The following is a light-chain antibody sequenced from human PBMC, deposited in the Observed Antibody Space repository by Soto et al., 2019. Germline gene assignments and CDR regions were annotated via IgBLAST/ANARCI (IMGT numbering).Light chain of an antibody. Sequence: EIVLTQSPDTLSLSPGERATLSCRASQSLINNYLAWYQQRPGQAPRLLFYVASNRATGVPDRFSGSGSGTDFTLTISRLEPEDFAVYYCHQYAGSPRTFGRGTKVEIK. CDR2: VAS. CDR1: QSLINNY. J-gene: IGKJ1*01. V-gene: IGKV3-20*01. CDR3: HQYAGSPRT.